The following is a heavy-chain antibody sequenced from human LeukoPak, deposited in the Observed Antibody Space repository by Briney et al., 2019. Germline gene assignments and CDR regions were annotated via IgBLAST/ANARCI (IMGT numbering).Heavy chain of an antibody. CDR1: GFTFDDYT. CDR2: ISWDGGST. Sequence: PGGSLRLSCAASGFTFDDYTMHWVRQAPGKGLEWVSLISWDGGSTCYADSVKGRFTISRDNSKNSLYLQMNSLRTEDTALYYCAKDIGYDSSGYSVPDYWGQGTLVTVSS. D-gene: IGHD3-22*01. J-gene: IGHJ4*02. CDR3: AKDIGYDSSGYSVPDY. V-gene: IGHV3-43*01.